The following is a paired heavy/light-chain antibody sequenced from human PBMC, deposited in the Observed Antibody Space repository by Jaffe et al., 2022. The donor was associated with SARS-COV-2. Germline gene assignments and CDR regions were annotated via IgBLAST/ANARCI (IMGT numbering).Light chain of an antibody. CDR3: MQNIQFPGIT. V-gene: IGKV2D-29*01. CDR2: EVS. Sequence: DIVVTQTPPSLSVTPGQPASISCKSSQSLLHSDGKTYLYWFLQRPGQPPQLLIYEVSNRFSGVPDRFSGSGSGTDFTLKISRVEAEDVGIYYCMQNIQFPGITFGQGTRLGIK. CDR1: QSLLHSDGKTY. J-gene: IGKJ5*01.
Heavy chain of an antibody. Sequence: QVQLVQSGAEVKKPGASVKVSCKASGYTFTDYGFIWVRQAPGQGPEWMGWISAYNDKTNYVQKLQGRVSLTTDTSTRTAYMELRSLTSDDTAVYYCARGPKGKQLWPPPCDHWGQGTLVTVSS. J-gene: IGHJ4*02. CDR3: ARGPKGKQLWPPPCDH. CDR2: ISAYNDKT. V-gene: IGHV1-18*01. CDR1: GYTFTDYG. D-gene: IGHD3-16*01.